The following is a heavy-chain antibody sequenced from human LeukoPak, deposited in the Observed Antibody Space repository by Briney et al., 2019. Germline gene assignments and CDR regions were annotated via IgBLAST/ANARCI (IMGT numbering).Heavy chain of an antibody. Sequence: GGSLRLSCAASGFTFSCYAMNWVSQAPGKGLEWVSSISESGGTTDYADCVKGRFTISRDNSKNTLYLQMNSLRAEDTAVYYCARQWLVNGWGQGTLVTVSS. CDR1: GFTFSCYA. V-gene: IGHV3-23*01. D-gene: IGHD6-19*01. CDR2: ISESGGTT. J-gene: IGHJ4*02. CDR3: ARQWLVNG.